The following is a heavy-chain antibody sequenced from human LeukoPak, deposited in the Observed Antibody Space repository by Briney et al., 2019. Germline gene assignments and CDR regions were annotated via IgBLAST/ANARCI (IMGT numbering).Heavy chain of an antibody. V-gene: IGHV4-59*01. J-gene: IGHJ4*02. CDR1: GGSMSTYY. Sequence: PSETLSFTCTVSGGSMSTYYWTWIRQPPGKGLKWIGFIYYTESTNYNPSLKSRVTISVDTSKNKFSLKLSSVTAADTAVYYCAGMRITTPTVRTLDYWGQGTLVTVSS. D-gene: IGHD1-14*01. CDR2: IYYTEST. CDR3: AGMRITTPTVRTLDY.